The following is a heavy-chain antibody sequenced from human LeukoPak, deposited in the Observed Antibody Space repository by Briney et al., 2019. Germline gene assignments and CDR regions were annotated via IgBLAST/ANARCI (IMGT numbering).Heavy chain of an antibody. Sequence: GGSLRLSCAASGFTFSSHSMHWVRQAPGKGLAWVSYISSSSTIYYADSVKGRFTISRDNSKNTLYLQMNSLRVEDTAVYYCARDSGVVYYFDYWGQGTLVTVSS. CDR3: ARDSGVVYYFDY. CDR1: GFTFSSHS. CDR2: ISSSSTI. V-gene: IGHV3-48*04. J-gene: IGHJ4*02. D-gene: IGHD7-27*01.